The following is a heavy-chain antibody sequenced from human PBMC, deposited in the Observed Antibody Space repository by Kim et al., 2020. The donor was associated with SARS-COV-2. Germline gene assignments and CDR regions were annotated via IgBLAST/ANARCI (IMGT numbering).Heavy chain of an antibody. CDR1: GYTFTTYY. V-gene: IGHV1-46*01. CDR2: IYPSGGST. D-gene: IGHD3-3*01. Sequence: ASVKVSCKASGYTFTTYYMHWVRQAPGQGLEWVGTIYPSGGSTSYAQKFQGRVTMTRDTSTSTVYMELSSLRSEDTAVYYCARDSRITIFGVAPPCYYYAMDVWGQGTTVTVSS. J-gene: IGHJ6*02. CDR3: ARDSRITIFGVAPPCYYYAMDV.